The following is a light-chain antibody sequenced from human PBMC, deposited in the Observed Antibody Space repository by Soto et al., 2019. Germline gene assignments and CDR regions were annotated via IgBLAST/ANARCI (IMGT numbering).Light chain of an antibody. CDR1: QSVSSNY. V-gene: IGKV3-20*01. CDR2: SAF. Sequence: EIVLTQSPGTLSLSPGERGTLSCRASQSVSSNYLAWYQQKPGQAPRLLIYSAFSRAPGIPDRCSGSGSGTDFTLTISRLEPEDFAVYYCQYYGSSPWTFGQGTKVEIK. CDR3: QYYGSSPWT. J-gene: IGKJ1*01.